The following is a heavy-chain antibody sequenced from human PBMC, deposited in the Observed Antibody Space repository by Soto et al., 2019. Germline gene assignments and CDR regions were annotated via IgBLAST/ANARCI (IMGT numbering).Heavy chain of an antibody. CDR2: IGSSSNYI. D-gene: IGHD2-2*01. CDR3: ATLTYCSSASCPNYYYVMDV. J-gene: IGHJ6*02. V-gene: IGHV3-21*06. Sequence: GGSLRLACAASGFTFTTYSLTWVRQAPGKGLEWVASIGSSSNYIYYADSVKGRFTISRDNAKNSLFLQMNSLRAEDTAVYYCATLTYCSSASCPNYYYVMDVWGQGTTVTVSS. CDR1: GFTFTTYS.